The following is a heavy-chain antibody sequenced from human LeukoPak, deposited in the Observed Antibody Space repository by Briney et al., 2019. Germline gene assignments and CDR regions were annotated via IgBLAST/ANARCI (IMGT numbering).Heavy chain of an antibody. J-gene: IGHJ4*02. CDR3: AREGWQSSSSEDFDY. CDR2: INPNSGGT. V-gene: IGHV1-2*02. Sequence: HWASVKVSCKASGGTFSSYAISWVRQAPGQGLEWMGWINPNSGGTNYAQKFQGRVTMTRDTSISTAYMELSRLRSDDTAVYYCAREGWQSSSSEDFDYWGQGTLVTVSS. CDR1: GGTFSSYA. D-gene: IGHD6-6*01.